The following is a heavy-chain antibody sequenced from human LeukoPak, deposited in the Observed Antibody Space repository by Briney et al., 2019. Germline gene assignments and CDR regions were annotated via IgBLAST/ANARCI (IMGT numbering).Heavy chain of an antibody. J-gene: IGHJ6*03. CDR3: ARVHSSGGSYYYYYMDV. Sequence: GGSLRLSCAASAFTFSSYWMTWVRQAPGKGLEWVANIEQDGSKTFYVDSVKGRFTISRDNAKNSLYLQMNSLRAEDTALYYCARVHSSGGSYYYYYMDVWGKGTTVTVSS. CDR1: AFTFSSYW. V-gene: IGHV3-7*03. D-gene: IGHD6-19*01. CDR2: IEQDGSKT.